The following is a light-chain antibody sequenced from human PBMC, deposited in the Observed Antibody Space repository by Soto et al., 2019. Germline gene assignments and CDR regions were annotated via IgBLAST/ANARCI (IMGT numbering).Light chain of an antibody. J-gene: IGLJ1*01. Sequence: QSALTQPASVSGSPGQSITISCTGTSSDVGGYNYVSWYQQHPGKAPKFMIYDVSNRPSGVSNRFSGSKSGNTASLTISGLQAEDEADYYCSSYTSSGTLYVFGTGTKLTVL. CDR1: SSDVGGYNY. CDR2: DVS. CDR3: SSYTSSGTLYV. V-gene: IGLV2-14*01.